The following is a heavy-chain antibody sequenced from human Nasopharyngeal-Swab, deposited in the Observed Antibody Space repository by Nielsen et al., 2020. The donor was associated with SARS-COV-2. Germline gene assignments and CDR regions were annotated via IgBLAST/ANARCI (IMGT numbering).Heavy chain of an antibody. CDR3: ARWDYSNYDLDY. CDR2: NSSSSSYI. Sequence: GGSLRLSCAASGFTFRSYSMNWVRQAPGKGLEWVSSNSSSSSYIYYADSVKGRFTISRDNAKNSLYLQMNSLRAEDTAVYYCARWDYSNYDLDYWGQGTLVTVSS. J-gene: IGHJ4*02. D-gene: IGHD4-11*01. V-gene: IGHV3-21*01. CDR1: GFTFRSYS.